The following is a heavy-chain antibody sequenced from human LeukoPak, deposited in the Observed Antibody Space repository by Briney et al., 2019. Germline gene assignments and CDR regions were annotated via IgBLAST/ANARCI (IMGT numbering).Heavy chain of an antibody. Sequence: QPGGSLRLSCAASGFTFSSYGMHWVRQAPGKGLEWVAVISYDGSNKYYADSVKGRFTISRDNSKNTLYLQMNSLRAEDTAVYYCAKRLGDIVVVPAAPPNYMDVWGKGTTVTVSS. CDR1: GFTFSSYG. J-gene: IGHJ6*03. CDR3: AKRLGDIVVVPAAPPNYMDV. CDR2: ISYDGSNK. V-gene: IGHV3-30*18. D-gene: IGHD2-2*01.